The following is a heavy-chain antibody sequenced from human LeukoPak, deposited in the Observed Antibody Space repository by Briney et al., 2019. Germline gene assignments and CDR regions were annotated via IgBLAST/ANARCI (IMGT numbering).Heavy chain of an antibody. CDR1: GFTFSSYS. CDR3: ARLVWDTTMADGDIDS. Sequence: PGGSLRLSCAASGFTFSSYSMNWVRQALGKGLEWLSSISSASTYIYYADSVKGRFTISRDNAKNSLYLQMNSLRAEDTAMYYCARLVWDTTMADGDIDSWGQGTLLIVSS. V-gene: IGHV3-21*01. D-gene: IGHD5-18*01. CDR2: ISSASTYI. J-gene: IGHJ4*02.